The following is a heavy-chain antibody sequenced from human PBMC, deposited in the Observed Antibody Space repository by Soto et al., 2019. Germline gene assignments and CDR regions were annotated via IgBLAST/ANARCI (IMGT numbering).Heavy chain of an antibody. J-gene: IGHJ4*02. V-gene: IGHV1-69*13. CDR1: GGTFSSYA. D-gene: IGHD3-10*01. Sequence: ASVKVSCKASGGTFSSYAISWVRQAPGQGLEWMGGIIPIFGTAKYAQKFQGRVTITGDESTSTGYMELSSLTYEDTAVYYCARDPLWFGELSSFDYWGQGTLVTVSS. CDR3: ARDPLWFGELSSFDY. CDR2: IIPIFGTA.